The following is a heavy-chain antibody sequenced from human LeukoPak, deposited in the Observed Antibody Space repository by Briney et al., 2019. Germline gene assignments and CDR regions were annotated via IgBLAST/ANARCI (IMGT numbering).Heavy chain of an antibody. J-gene: IGHJ6*02. Sequence: GGSLRLSCAASGFTFKTHAMNWVRQAPGKGLEWVSRIDDSGVIRSYADSVKGRFTISRDNSKMTLTLQMNSLRAEDTAVYYCAKRLKRNYYYHYAMDVWGQGTTVTVSS. CDR2: IDDSGVIR. D-gene: IGHD3-22*01. CDR1: GFTFKTHA. V-gene: IGHV3-23*01. CDR3: AKRLKRNYYYHYAMDV.